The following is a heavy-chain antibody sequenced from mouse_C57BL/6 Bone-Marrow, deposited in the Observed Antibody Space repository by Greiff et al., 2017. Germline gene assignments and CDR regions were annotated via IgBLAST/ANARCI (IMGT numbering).Heavy chain of an antibody. CDR2: IWWDDDK. CDR3: ARILYYYGSSYGYFDV. Sequence: QVTLKESGPGILQPSQTLSLTCSFSGFSLSTFGMGVGWIRQPSGKGLEWLAHIWWDDDKYYNPALKSRLTISKDTSKNQVFLKIANVDTADTATYYCARILYYYGSSYGYFDVWGTGTTVTVSS. V-gene: IGHV8-8*01. CDR1: GFSLSTFGMG. J-gene: IGHJ1*03. D-gene: IGHD1-1*01.